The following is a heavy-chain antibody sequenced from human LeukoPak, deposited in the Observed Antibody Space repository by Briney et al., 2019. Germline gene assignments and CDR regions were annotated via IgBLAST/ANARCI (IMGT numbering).Heavy chain of an antibody. CDR3: ALPEGDIVVVPAALDY. D-gene: IGHD2-2*01. CDR1: GFTFSSYA. J-gene: IGHJ4*02. V-gene: IGHV3-23*01. Sequence: QPGRSLRLSCAASGFTFSSYAMSWVRQAPGKGLEWVSAISGSGGSTYYADSVKGRFTISRDNSKNTLYLQMNSLRAEDTAVYYCALPEGDIVVVPAALDYWGQGTLVTVSS. CDR2: ISGSGGST.